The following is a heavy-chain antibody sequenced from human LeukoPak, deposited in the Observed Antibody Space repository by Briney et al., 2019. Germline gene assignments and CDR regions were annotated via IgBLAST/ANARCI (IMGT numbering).Heavy chain of an antibody. Sequence: SVKVSCKASGGTFSSYAISWVRQAPGQGLEWMGGIIPIFGTANYAQKFQGRVTIPTDESTSTAYMELSSLRSEDTAVYYCAVGWIQLWLGFDPWGQGTLVTVSS. D-gene: IGHD5-18*01. CDR2: IIPIFGTA. CDR3: AVGWIQLWLGFDP. CDR1: GGTFSSYA. J-gene: IGHJ5*02. V-gene: IGHV1-69*05.